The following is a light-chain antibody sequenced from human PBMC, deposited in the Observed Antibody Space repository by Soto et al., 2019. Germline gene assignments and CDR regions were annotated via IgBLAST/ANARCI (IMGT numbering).Light chain of an antibody. V-gene: IGKV1-39*01. CDR3: QQSYITPWT. CDR1: QRVNNY. J-gene: IGKJ1*01. Sequence: DVQMTQSPSSLSASVGDSVTITCRASQRVNNYLNWYQQKPGEAPKLLIYAASSLQIGVPSRFGGSGSGTDFTLAIIGLHPEDFAIYDCQQSYITPWTFGQGNKVEIK. CDR2: AAS.